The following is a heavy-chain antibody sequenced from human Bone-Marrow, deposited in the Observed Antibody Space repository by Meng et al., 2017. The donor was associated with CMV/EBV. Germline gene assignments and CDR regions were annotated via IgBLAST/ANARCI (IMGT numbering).Heavy chain of an antibody. D-gene: IGHD3-22*01. CDR3: ARDTPEYSDSSGYPTLDY. CDR2: INPKTGGT. V-gene: IGHV1-2*02. CDR1: GYIFTGYY. Sequence: ASVKVSCKTSGYIFTGYYLFWVRQAPGQGLEWMGWINPKTGGTKYAQNFQGRVALTRDTSTSTAYMDLTRLTSDDTAIYYCARDTPEYSDSSGYPTLDYWGQGTLVTVSS. J-gene: IGHJ4*02.